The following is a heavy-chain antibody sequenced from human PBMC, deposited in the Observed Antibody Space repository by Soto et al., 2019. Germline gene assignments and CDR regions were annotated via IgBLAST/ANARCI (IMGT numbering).Heavy chain of an antibody. V-gene: IGHV1-69*06. CDR1: GGSFSSYS. CDR3: ATPLVRIIPPQDAFDV. D-gene: IGHD1-26*01. CDR2: IIPMFDTT. J-gene: IGHJ3*01. Sequence: QVQLVQSGPEIKKPGSSVTVSCKTSGGSFSSYSIAWVRQAPGQGLEWMGQIIPMFDTTNYAQRFQGRLTIAADRSTGTASMELSRLTSEDTAVYFCATPLVRIIPPQDAFDVWGKGTLVTVSS.